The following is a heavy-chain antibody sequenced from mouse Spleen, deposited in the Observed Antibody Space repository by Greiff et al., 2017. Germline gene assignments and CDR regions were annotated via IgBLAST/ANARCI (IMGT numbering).Heavy chain of an antibody. CDR2: IYPGDGDT. J-gene: IGHJ3*01. D-gene: IGHD2-1*01. CDR3: APIYYGNYCFAY. Sequence: QVQLQQSGAELVKPGASVKISCKASGYAFSSYWMNWVKQRPGKGLEWIGQIYPGDGDTNYNGKFKGKATLTADKSSSTAYMQLSSLTSEDSAVYFCAPIYYGNYCFAYWGQGTLVTVSA. V-gene: IGHV1-80*01. CDR1: GYAFSSYW.